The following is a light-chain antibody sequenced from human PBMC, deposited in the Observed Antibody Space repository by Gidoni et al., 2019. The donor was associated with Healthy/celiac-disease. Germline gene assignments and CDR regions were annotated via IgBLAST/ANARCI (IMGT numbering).Light chain of an antibody. J-gene: IGLJ2*01. CDR1: KLGDKY. Sequence: SYELTQPPAVSVSPGQTASITCSGDKLGDKYACWYQQKPGQSPVLVIYQDSKRLSLFPERFSGSNSGNTATLTISGTQAMDEADYYCQAWDSSTVVFGGGTKLTVL. V-gene: IGLV3-1*01. CDR3: QAWDSSTVV. CDR2: QDS.